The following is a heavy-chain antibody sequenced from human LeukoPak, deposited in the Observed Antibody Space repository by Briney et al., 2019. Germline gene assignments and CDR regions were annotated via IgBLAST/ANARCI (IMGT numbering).Heavy chain of an antibody. J-gene: IGHJ4*02. D-gene: IGHD2-21*01. CDR3: ARRGPSVGGSDYYFDQ. CDR1: GYSFPTLW. V-gene: IGHV5-51*01. Sequence: GESLTISCKGSGYSFPTLWIGWVRQIPGKGLEWMGIIYPGDSDTRYSPSFQGQVTISADKSSSTAYLQWSSLKASDTAMYYCARRGPSVGGSDYYFDQWGQGTLVTVSS. CDR2: IYPGDSDT.